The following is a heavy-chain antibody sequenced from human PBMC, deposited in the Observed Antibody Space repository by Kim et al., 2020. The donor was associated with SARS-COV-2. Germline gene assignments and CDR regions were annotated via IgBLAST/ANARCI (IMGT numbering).Heavy chain of an antibody. V-gene: IGHV1-18*04. J-gene: IGHJ4*02. Sequence: ASVKVSCKASGYTFTSYGISWVRQAPGQGLEWMGWISAYNGNTNYAQKLQGRVTMTTDTSTSTAYMELRSLRSDDTAVYYCARDPPGRGSSTSCYEGPCDYWGQGTLVTVSS. CDR3: ARDPPGRGSSTSCYEGPCDY. CDR2: ISAYNGNT. D-gene: IGHD2-2*01. CDR1: GYTFTSYG.